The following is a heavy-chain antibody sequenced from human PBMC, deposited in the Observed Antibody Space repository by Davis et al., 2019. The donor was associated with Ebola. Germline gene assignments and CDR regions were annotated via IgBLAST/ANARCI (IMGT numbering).Heavy chain of an antibody. V-gene: IGHV4-59*01. J-gene: IGHJ4*02. D-gene: IGHD3-22*01. CDR1: GGSISSYY. Sequence: SETLSLTCTVSGGSISSYYWSWIRQPPGKGLEWIGYIYYSGSTNYNPSLKSRVTISVDTSKNQFSLKLSSVAAADTAVYYCARGPSYYYDSSGYFDYWGQGTLVTVSS. CDR3: ARGPSYYYDSSGYFDY. CDR2: IYYSGST.